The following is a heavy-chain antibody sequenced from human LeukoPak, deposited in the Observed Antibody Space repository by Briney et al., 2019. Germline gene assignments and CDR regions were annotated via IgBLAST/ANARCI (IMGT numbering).Heavy chain of an antibody. CDR1: GGSISSYY. D-gene: IGHD3-22*01. CDR2: IYYSGST. CDR3: ARLLYDGSGYYYFDY. Sequence: PSETLSLTCTVSGGSISSYYWSWIRQPPGKGLEWIGYIYYSGSTNYNPSLKSRVTISVDTSKNQFSLKLSSVTAADTAVYYCARLLYDGSGYYYFDYWGQGTLVSVSS. V-gene: IGHV4-59*08. J-gene: IGHJ4*02.